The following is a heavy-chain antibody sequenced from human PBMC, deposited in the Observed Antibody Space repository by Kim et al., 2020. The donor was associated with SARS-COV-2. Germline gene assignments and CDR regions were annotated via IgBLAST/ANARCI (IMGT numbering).Heavy chain of an antibody. Sequence: GGSLRLSCAASGFTFSSYSMNWVRQAPGKGLEWVSSISSSSSYIYYADSVKGRFTISRDNAKNSLYLQMNSLRAEDTAVYYCARDLECSSTSCYSDNPKDYYYYYGMDVWGQGTTVTVSS. CDR3: ARDLECSSTSCYSDNPKDYYYYYGMDV. J-gene: IGHJ6*02. CDR2: ISSSSSYI. CDR1: GFTFSSYS. D-gene: IGHD2-2*01. V-gene: IGHV3-21*01.